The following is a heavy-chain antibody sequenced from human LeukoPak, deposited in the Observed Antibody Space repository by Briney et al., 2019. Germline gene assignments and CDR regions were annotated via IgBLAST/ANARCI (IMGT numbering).Heavy chain of an antibody. V-gene: IGHV3-53*01. D-gene: IGHD4-23*01. CDR2: IYSGGNT. CDR1: GFTVNSNY. J-gene: IGHJ4*02. Sequence: GGSLRLSCAASGFTVNSNYMTWVRQAPGKGLEWVSVIYSGGNTYYADSVKGRFTISRDNSKNAVYLQMNSLRAEDTAVYYCATFQYAGNAGGSVGYWGQGTLVTVSS. CDR3: ATFQYAGNAGGSVGY.